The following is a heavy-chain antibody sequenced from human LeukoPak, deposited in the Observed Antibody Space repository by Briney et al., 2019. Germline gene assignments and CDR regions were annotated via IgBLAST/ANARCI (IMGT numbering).Heavy chain of an antibody. J-gene: IGHJ4*02. D-gene: IGHD3-22*01. CDR1: GGSIRSYF. Sequence: SETLSRTCSVSGGSIRSYFWSWIRQPAGKGLEWIGRIYTSGSTDYNPSLRSRVSMSVDTSRNQFSLKLTSVTAADTAVYYCARESKSYDGSGYYHDYWGQGTLVAVSS. V-gene: IGHV4-4*07. CDR2: IYTSGST. CDR3: ARESKSYDGSGYYHDY.